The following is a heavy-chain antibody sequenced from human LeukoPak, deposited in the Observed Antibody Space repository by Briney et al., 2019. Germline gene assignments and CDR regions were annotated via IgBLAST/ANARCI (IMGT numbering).Heavy chain of an antibody. D-gene: IGHD3-3*01. Sequence: ASVKVSCKASGYTFTGYYMHWVRQAPGQGLEWMGWINPNSGGTNYAQKFQGRVTMTRDTSISTAYMALSRLRSDDTAVYYCARDLAYYDFWSGYYTGGTGFDYWGQGTLVTVSS. CDR2: INPNSGGT. J-gene: IGHJ4*02. V-gene: IGHV1-2*02. CDR3: ARDLAYYDFWSGYYTGGTGFDY. CDR1: GYTFTGYY.